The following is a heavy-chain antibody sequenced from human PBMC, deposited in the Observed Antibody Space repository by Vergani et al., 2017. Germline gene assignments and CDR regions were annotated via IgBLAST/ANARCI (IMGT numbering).Heavy chain of an antibody. J-gene: IGHJ4*02. CDR1: GYSFTSYW. CDR2: IYPGDSDT. D-gene: IGHD3-9*01. V-gene: IGHV5-51*01. CDR3: ARHYYDILTGYLYYFDY. Sequence: EVQLVQSGAEVKKPGESLTISCKGSGYSFTSYWIGWVRQMPGKGLGWMGIIYPGDSDTRYSPSFQGQVTISADKSISTAYLQWSSLKASDTAMYYCARHYYDILTGYLYYFDYWGQGTLVTVSS.